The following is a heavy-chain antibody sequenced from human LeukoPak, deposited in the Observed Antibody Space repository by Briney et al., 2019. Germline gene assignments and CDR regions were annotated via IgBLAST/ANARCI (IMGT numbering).Heavy chain of an antibody. V-gene: IGHV4-4*09. CDR1: GGSISTYY. CDR3: ARHDAGIAARPFDN. CDR2: IHASGPT. Sequence: SETLSLTCTVSGGSISTYYWSWIRRPPGKGLEWIAYIHASGPTNYNPSLKSRITISVDTSKNQSSLKLSSVTAADTAVYYCARHDAGIAARPFDNWGQGTLVTVSS. D-gene: IGHD6-6*01. J-gene: IGHJ4*02.